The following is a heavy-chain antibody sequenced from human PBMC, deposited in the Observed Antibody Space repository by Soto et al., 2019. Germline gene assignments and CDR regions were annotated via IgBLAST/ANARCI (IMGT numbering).Heavy chain of an antibody. V-gene: IGHV3-21*01. Sequence: GGSLRLSCAASGFTFSSYSMNWVRQAPGKGLEWVSSISSSSSYIYYADSVKGRFTISRDNAKNSLYLQMNSLRAEDTAVYYCARDSWIVWVVPAANDAFDIWGQGTMVTVSS. D-gene: IGHD2-2*01. CDR1: GFTFSSYS. CDR3: ARDSWIVWVVPAANDAFDI. J-gene: IGHJ3*02. CDR2: ISSSSSYI.